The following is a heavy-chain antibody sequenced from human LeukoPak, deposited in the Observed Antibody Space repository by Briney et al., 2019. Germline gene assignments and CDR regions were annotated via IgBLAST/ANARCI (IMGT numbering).Heavy chain of an antibody. CDR3: ARDGPLAVAGLDY. V-gene: IGHV3-66*01. CDR2: IYSGGST. D-gene: IGHD6-19*01. CDR1: GFTVSSNY. J-gene: IGHJ4*02. Sequence: GGSLRLSCAASGFTVSSNYMSWVRQAPGKGLEGVSVIYSGGSTYYADSVKGRFTISRDNSKNTLYLQMNSLRAEDTAVYYCARDGPLAVAGLDYWGQGTLVTVSS.